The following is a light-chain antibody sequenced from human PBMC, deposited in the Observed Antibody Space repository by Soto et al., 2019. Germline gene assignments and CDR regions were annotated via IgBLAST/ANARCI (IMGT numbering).Light chain of an antibody. CDR1: QAIMTY. Sequence: DIKRTQSPATRSASVGEEVTVTCLASQAIMTYLTWYQLKPGNPPRLLIYAASSLPSGVPSRFSGSGSGTDFTLTISSLQPEDFATYSCQQRYNSPQTFGRGTKVDIK. CDR3: QQRYNSPQT. CDR2: AAS. V-gene: IGKV1-39*01. J-gene: IGKJ1*01.